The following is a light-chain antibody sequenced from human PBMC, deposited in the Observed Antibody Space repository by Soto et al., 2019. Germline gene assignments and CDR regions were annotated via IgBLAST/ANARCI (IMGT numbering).Light chain of an antibody. J-gene: IGKJ1*01. V-gene: IGKV3-11*01. CDR2: DAS. Sequence: EIVLTQSPATLSLSPGDRATLSCRASQTISTFLAWYQHKPGQAPRLLIYDASSRAAGVPSRFRGSGSGADFSLTIVSLEPEDSAIYYCQHRRGWWTFGQGTKVE. CDR1: QTISTF. CDR3: QHRRGWWT.